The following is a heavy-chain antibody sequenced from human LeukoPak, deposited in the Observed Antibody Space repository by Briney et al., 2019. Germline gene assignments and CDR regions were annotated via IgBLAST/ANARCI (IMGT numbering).Heavy chain of an antibody. Sequence: GGSLRLSCAASGFIFSNAWMSWVRQAPGKGLEWVGRIKSKTDGGTTDYAAPVQGRFTISRDDSKTIAYLQMNSLKTEDTAFYYCARGRYCSGGSCYGARWGQGTLVTVSS. V-gene: IGHV3-15*01. CDR2: IKSKTDGGTT. D-gene: IGHD2-15*01. J-gene: IGHJ4*02. CDR1: GFIFSNAW. CDR3: ARGRYCSGGSCYGAR.